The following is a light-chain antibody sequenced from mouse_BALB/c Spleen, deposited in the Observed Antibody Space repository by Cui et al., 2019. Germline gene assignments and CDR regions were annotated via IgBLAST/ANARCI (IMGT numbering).Light chain of an antibody. CDR3: QQWSSNPPT. CDR1: SSVSY. J-gene: IGKJ5*01. Sequence: IVLTRSPASMSASPGEKVTMTCSASSSVSYMYWYQQKPRSSPKPWIYLTSNLASGVPARFSGSGSGTSYSLTISSMEAEDAATYYCQQWSSNPPTFGAGTKLELK. CDR2: LTS. V-gene: IGKV4-68*01.